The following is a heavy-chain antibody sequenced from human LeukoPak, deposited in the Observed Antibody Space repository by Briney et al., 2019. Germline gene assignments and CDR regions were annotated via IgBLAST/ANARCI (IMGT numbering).Heavy chain of an antibody. J-gene: IGHJ4*02. CDR1: GFTLSSYS. CDR2: INSGSTTY. D-gene: IGHD7-27*01. CDR3: ARGRTGGYFDC. V-gene: IGHV3-48*02. Sequence: AGSLTLSCAASGFTLSSYSMYWVRQAPGKGLDWVSYINSGSTTYYYGDSVKGRFTISRDNAQNSLYLQMNSPRDEDTAVYYCARGRTGGYFDCWGQGTLVTVSS.